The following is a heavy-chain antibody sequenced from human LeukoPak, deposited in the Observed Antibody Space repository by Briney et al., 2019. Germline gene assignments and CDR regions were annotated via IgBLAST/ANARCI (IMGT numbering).Heavy chain of an antibody. CDR3: ARGRAGRYFECYYYMDV. Sequence: SETLSLTCAVYGGSFSGYYWSWIRQPPGKGLEWIGEINHSGSTNYNPSLKSRVTISVDTSKNQFSLKLSSVTAADTAVYYCARGRAGRYFECYYYMDVWGKGTTVTVSS. CDR2: INHSGST. CDR1: GGSFSGYY. D-gene: IGHD3-9*01. J-gene: IGHJ6*03. V-gene: IGHV4-34*01.